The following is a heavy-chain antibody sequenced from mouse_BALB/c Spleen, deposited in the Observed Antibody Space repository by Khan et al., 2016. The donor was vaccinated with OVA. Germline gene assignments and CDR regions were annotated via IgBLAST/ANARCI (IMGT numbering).Heavy chain of an antibody. J-gene: IGHJ4*01. Sequence: EVQLQESGPGLVKPSQSLSLTCTVTGYSITTNYAWDWIRQFPGNKLEWMGYISYSGSTSYHPSLKRRISITRNTSKNQFFLQLNSVTTEDTATYYCARKHYYGEAVDYWGQGTSVTVSS. CDR1: GYSITTNYA. CDR3: ARKHYYGEAVDY. V-gene: IGHV3-2*02. D-gene: IGHD1-2*01. CDR2: ISYSGST.